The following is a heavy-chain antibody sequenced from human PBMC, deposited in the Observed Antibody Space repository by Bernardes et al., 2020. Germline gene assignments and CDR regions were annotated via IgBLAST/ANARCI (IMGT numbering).Heavy chain of an antibody. Sequence: GGSLRLSCAASGFTFSSYWMHWVRQAPGKGLVWVSRINSDGSSTSYADSVKGRFTISRDNSKNTLYLQMNSLRAEDTAVYYCATEDGYKERYFDYWGQGTLVTVSS. J-gene: IGHJ4*02. CDR3: ATEDGYKERYFDY. CDR2: INSDGSST. D-gene: IGHD5-12*01. CDR1: GFTFSSYW. V-gene: IGHV3-74*01.